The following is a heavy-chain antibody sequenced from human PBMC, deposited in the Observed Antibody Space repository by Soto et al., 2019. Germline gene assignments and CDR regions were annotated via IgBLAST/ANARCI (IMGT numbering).Heavy chain of an antibody. D-gene: IGHD6-13*01. Sequence: GVSMRLSCAASGFTFSSYAMSWVRQAPGKGLEWVSAISGSGGSTYYADSVKGRFTISRDNSKNTLYVQMNSLRAEDTAVYYCAKDQYSSSWNWFAPWGKGTLVTVSS. J-gene: IGHJ5*02. V-gene: IGHV3-23*01. CDR1: GFTFSSYA. CDR3: AKDQYSSSWNWFAP. CDR2: ISGSGGST.